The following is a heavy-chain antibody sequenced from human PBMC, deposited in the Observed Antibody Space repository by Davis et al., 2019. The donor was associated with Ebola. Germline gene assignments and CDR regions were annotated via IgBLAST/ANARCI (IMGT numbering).Heavy chain of an antibody. CDR2: INPNSGGA. V-gene: IGHV1-2*06. CDR3: ARSGYRPTSAIDP. CDR1: GYTFTGFY. J-gene: IGHJ5*02. Sequence: ASVKVSCKTSGYTFTGFYIHWVRQAPGPGLEWMGRINPNSGGADYAQKFQGRVTMTRATSISTAYMELSGLRSHDKAGYYCARSGYRPTSAIDPWGQGTLVTVSS. D-gene: IGHD2-2*02.